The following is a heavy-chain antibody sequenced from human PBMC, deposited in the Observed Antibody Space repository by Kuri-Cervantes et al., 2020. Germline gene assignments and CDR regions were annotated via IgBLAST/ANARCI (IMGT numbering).Heavy chain of an antibody. Sequence: GESLKISCEASGFTFRSYVMSWVRQAPGKGLEWVSAISGSADSTSYADSVKGRVTISRDNSKNTLYLQMNSLRAEDTAVYYCAGHSSSGYWGQGTLVTVSS. CDR2: ISGSADST. D-gene: IGHD6-6*01. J-gene: IGHJ4*02. CDR1: GFTFRSYV. CDR3: AGHSSSGY. V-gene: IGHV3-23*01.